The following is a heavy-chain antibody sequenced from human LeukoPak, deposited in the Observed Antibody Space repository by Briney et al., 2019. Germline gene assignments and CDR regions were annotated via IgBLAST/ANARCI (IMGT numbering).Heavy chain of an antibody. J-gene: IGHJ4*02. Sequence: ASVKVSCKASGYTSTSYDINWVRQATGQGLEWMGWMNPNSGNTGYAQKFQGRVTMTRNTSISTAYMELSSLRSEDTAVYYCARGRVHELLYLCYWGQGTLVTVSS. CDR3: ARGRVHELLYLCY. D-gene: IGHD3-10*01. V-gene: IGHV1-8*01. CDR2: MNPNSGNT. CDR1: GYTSTSYD.